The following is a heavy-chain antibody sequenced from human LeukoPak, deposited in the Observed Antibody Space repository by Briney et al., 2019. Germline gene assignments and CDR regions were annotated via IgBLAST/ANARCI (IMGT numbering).Heavy chain of an antibody. CDR2: SYSGCST. CDR3: VRDRVWLSNPGYFDF. J-gene: IGHJ4*02. V-gene: IGHV3-23*01. Sequence: GGSLRLSCAASGFTFSSYGMPWVRQAPGKGLEWVSASYSGCSTKFADSVKGRFTISRDNSKNTLYLQMNSLRAEDTAVYYCVRDRVWLSNPGYFDFWGRGTLVTVSS. D-gene: IGHD3-22*01. CDR1: GFTFSSYG.